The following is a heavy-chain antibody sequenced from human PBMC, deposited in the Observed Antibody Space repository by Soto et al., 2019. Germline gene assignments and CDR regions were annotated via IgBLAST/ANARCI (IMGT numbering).Heavy chain of an antibody. J-gene: IGHJ6*02. V-gene: IGHV4-34*01. CDR3: ARGGGRDGYNYYYYYGMDV. CDR1: GGSFSGYY. Sequence: QVQLQQWGAGLLKPSETLSLTCAVYGGSFSGYYWSWIRQPPGKGLEWIGEINHSGSTNYNPSLKSRVTISVDTSKNQFSLKLSSVTAADTAVYYCARGGGRDGYNYYYYYGMDVWGQGTTVTVSS. D-gene: IGHD5-12*01. CDR2: INHSGST.